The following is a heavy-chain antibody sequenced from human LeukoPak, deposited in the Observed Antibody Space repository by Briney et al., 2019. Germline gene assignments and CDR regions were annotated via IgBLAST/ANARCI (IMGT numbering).Heavy chain of an antibody. CDR3: ARGGFPYSSSFGDY. D-gene: IGHD6-13*01. CDR2: ISSSSSYI. V-gene: IGHV3-21*01. J-gene: IGHJ4*02. Sequence: GGSLRLSCAASGFTFSSYSMNWVRQAPGEGLEWVSSISSSSSYIYYADSVKGRFTISRDNAKNSLYLQMNSLRAEDTAVYYCARGGFPYSSSFGDYWGQGTLVTVSS. CDR1: GFTFSSYS.